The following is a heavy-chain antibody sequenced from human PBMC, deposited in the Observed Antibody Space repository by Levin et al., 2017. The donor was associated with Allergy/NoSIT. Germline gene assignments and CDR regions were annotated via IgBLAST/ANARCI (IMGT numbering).Heavy chain of an antibody. V-gene: IGHV3-23*01. D-gene: IGHD1-14*01. J-gene: IGHJ4*02. CDR2: ISGSGATT. CDR3: AKSRSSPTRDFDY. CDR1: GVTFSSNA. Sequence: HGESLKISCAASGVTFSSNAMNWVRQAPGEGLEWVSVISGSGATTFYADSVKGRFTISRDNSKNTLYLQMNTLRAEDTAVYYCAKSRSSPTRDFDYWGQGTLVTVSS.